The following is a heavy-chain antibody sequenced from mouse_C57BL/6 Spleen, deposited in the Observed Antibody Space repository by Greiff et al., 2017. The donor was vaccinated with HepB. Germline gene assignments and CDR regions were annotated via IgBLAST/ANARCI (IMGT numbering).Heavy chain of an antibody. Sequence: VQLQQSGAELVRPGTSVKMSCKASGYTFTNYWIGWAKQRPGHGLEWIGDIYPGGGYTNYNEKFKGKATLTADKSSSTAYMQFSSLTSEDSAIYYCARREGIYYGNSFAYWGQGTLVTVSA. CDR1: GYTFTNYW. CDR3: ARREGIYYGNSFAY. V-gene: IGHV1-63*01. D-gene: IGHD2-1*01. CDR2: IYPGGGYT. J-gene: IGHJ3*01.